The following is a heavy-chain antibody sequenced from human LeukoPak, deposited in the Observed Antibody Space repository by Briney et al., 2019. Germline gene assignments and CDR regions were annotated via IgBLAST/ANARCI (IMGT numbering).Heavy chain of an antibody. CDR1: GVTFSSYW. J-gene: IGHJ4*02. CDR2: INTDGSTT. CDR3: TKDTFGGHDY. D-gene: IGHD3-16*01. V-gene: IGHV3-74*01. Sequence: GGSLRLSCAPSGVTFSSYWTHWGRHAPGKGLLWVSRINTDGSTTSYADSVRGRFTISRDNTRNTMYLQMNSLRAEDTAVYYCTKDTFGGHDYWGQGTLVTVSS.